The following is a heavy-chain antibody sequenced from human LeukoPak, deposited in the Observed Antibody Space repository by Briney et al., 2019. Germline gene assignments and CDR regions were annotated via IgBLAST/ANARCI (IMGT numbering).Heavy chain of an antibody. J-gene: IGHJ4*02. CDR2: IYYSGST. CDR1: GGSISSSSYY. V-gene: IGHV4-39*01. Sequence: SETLSLTCTVSGGSISSSSYYWGWIRQPPGKGLEWIGSIYYSGSTYYNPSLKSRVTISVDTSKNQFSLKLSSVTAADTAVYYCARTYYDFWSGYFYFDYWGQGTLVTASS. CDR3: ARTYYDFWSGYFYFDY. D-gene: IGHD3-3*01.